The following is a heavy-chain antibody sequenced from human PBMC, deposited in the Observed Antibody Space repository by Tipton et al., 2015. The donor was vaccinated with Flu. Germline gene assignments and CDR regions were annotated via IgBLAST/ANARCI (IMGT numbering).Heavy chain of an antibody. CDR3: ISDVGVLRYAG. D-gene: IGHD3-9*01. CDR1: GFTFHDAW. J-gene: IGHJ4*02. V-gene: IGHV3-15*01. Sequence: SLRLSCSASGFTFHDAWMSWVRQAPGKGLAWVGRILSKTDGGTTDYAAPVKGRFTISRDDSKNTVYLQMNSLKTDDTAMYYCISDVGVLRYAGWGQGTLVTVSA. CDR2: ILSKTDGGTT.